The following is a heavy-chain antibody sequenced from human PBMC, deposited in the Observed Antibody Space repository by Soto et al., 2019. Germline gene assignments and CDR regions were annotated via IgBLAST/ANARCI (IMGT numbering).Heavy chain of an antibody. V-gene: IGHV3-73*01. CDR1: GFTFSGSA. CDR2: IRSKANSYAT. CDR3: TRHRYDILTGYYRHYYYYGMDV. D-gene: IGHD3-9*01. Sequence: GESLKISCAASGFTFSGSAMHWVRQASGKGLEWVGRIRSKANSYATAYAASVKGRFTISRDDSKNTAYLQMNSLKTEDTAVYYCTRHRYDILTGYYRHYYYYGMDVWGQGTTVTVSS. J-gene: IGHJ6*02.